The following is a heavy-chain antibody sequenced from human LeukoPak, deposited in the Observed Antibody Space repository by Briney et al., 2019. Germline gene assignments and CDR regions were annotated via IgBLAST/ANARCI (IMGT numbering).Heavy chain of an antibody. V-gene: IGHV3-64*02. Sequence: GGSLRLTCAASGFTFSNYAMQWVRQAPGKGLQYVSDNSSNGGSTYYADSVKGRFTISRDNSKNTLYLQMGSVRAEDTAVYYCARARGGWGQRTLVTVSS. J-gene: IGHJ4*02. D-gene: IGHD3-16*01. CDR1: GFTFSNYA. CDR3: ARARGG. CDR2: NSSNGGST.